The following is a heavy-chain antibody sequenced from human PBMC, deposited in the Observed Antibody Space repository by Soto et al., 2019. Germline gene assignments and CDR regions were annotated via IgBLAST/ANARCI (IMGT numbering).Heavy chain of an antibody. V-gene: IGHV1-69*13. CDR2: IIPIFGTA. CDR3: ARDATVNDYYYYGMDV. D-gene: IGHD4-4*01. CDR1: GGTFSSYA. J-gene: IGHJ6*02. Sequence: SVKVSCKASGGTFSSYAISWVRQAPGQGLEWMGGIIPIFGTANYAQKFQGRVTITADESTSTAYMEPSSLRSEDTAVYYCARDATVNDYYYYGMDVWGQGTTVTVSS.